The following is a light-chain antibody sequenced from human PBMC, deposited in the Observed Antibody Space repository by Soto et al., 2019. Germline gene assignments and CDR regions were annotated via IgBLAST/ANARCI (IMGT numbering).Light chain of an antibody. CDR1: QSVSSSY. Sequence: EIVLTQSPGTLSLSPGERATLSCRASQSVSSSYLAWYQQKPGQAPRLLIYGASSRATGIPDRFSGSGSGTDFNLTISRLEPEDSAVYYCQQYGSSLYTFGQGTKLEIK. CDR3: QQYGSSLYT. V-gene: IGKV3-20*01. CDR2: GAS. J-gene: IGKJ2*01.